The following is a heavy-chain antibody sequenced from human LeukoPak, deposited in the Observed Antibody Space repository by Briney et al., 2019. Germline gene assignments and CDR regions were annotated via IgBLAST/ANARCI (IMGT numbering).Heavy chain of an antibody. Sequence: PGRSLRLSCAASGVTFSSYTMDWVRQAPGKGLEWVARISYAGSSNYYADSVKGRFTISSDNPKNTLYLQMDSLRAEDTAVYYCARAAHTTYVLGRYYYYAMDVWGQGTTVTVS. J-gene: IGHJ6*02. CDR2: ISYAGSSN. CDR3: ARAAHTTYVLGRYYYYAMDV. D-gene: IGHD3-10*01. V-gene: IGHV3-30-3*01. CDR1: GVTFSSYT.